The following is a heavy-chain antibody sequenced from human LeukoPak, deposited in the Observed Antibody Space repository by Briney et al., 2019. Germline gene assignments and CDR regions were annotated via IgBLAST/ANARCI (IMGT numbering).Heavy chain of an antibody. CDR2: ISYDGSNK. V-gene: IGHV3-30-3*01. J-gene: IGHJ4*02. Sequence: GGSLRLSCAASGFTFSSYAMHWVRQAPGKGLEWVAVISYDGSNKYYADSVKGRFTISRDNSKNTLYLQMNSLRAEDTAVYYCARDYCSGGNCYSDYWGQGTLVTVSS. D-gene: IGHD2-15*01. CDR1: GFTFSSYA. CDR3: ARDYCSGGNCYSDY.